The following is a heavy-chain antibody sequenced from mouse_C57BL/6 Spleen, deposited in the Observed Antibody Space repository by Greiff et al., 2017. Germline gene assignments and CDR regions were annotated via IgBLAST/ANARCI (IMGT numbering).Heavy chain of an antibody. CDR2: IHPNSGST. J-gene: IGHJ4*01. D-gene: IGHD1-1*01. V-gene: IGHV1-64*01. CDR1: GYTFTSYW. Sequence: QVQLQQSGAELVKPGASVKLSCKASGYTFTSYWMHWVKQRPGQGLEWIGMIHPNSGSTNYNEKFKSKATLTVDKSSSTAYMQLSSLTSEDSAVYYCARFYDYEAMDYWGQGTSVTVSS. CDR3: ARFYDYEAMDY.